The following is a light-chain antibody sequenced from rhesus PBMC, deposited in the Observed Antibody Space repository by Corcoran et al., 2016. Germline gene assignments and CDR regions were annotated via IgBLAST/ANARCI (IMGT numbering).Light chain of an antibody. J-gene: IGKJ1*01. CDR2: EVS. CDR1: QSLLDSEDGNTY. Sequence: DIVMTRTPLSLPVTPGEPASISCRSSQSLLDSEDGNTYLDWYLQKPGQSPQLLIYEVSNRASGVPDRFSGSGSDTDFQLKISRGEAEDVGVYYCMQGIEFPWTFGQGTKVEIK. V-gene: IGKV2-104*02. CDR3: MQGIEFPWT.